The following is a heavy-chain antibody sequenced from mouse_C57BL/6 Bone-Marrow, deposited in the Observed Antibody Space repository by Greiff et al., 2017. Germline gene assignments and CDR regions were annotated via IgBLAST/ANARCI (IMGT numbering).Heavy chain of an antibody. J-gene: IGHJ2*01. CDR1: GYTFTSYW. Sequence: EVQLQQSGTVLVRPGASVKMSCKTSGYTFTSYWMHWVKQRPGQGLEWIGAIYPGNGDTNYNQKFKGKAKLTAVTSASTASMELSSLTNEYSAVYYCTRGLITTVVATGYCDYWGQGTTLTVSS. V-gene: IGHV1-5*01. CDR2: IYPGNGDT. CDR3: TRGLITTVVATGYCDY. D-gene: IGHD1-1*01.